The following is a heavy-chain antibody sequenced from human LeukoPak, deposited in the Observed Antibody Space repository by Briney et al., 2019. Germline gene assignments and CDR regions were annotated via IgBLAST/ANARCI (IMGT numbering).Heavy chain of an antibody. CDR1: GYTFTSYG. V-gene: IGHV1-18*01. Sequence: ASVKVSCKASGYTFTSYGISWVRQAPGQGVEWRGWISAYNGNTNYAQKLQGRVTITTETSTRTAYMELRSLRSDATAVYYCARAIGSRAIDYWGQGTLVTVSS. CDR2: ISAYNGNT. J-gene: IGHJ4*02. CDR3: ARAIGSRAIDY. D-gene: IGHD2/OR15-2a*01.